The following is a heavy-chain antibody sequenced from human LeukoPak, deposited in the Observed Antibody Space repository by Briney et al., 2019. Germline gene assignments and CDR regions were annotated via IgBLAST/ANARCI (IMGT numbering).Heavy chain of an antibody. Sequence: SMKVSCKASGGTFSSYAISWVRQAPGQGLEWMGGIIPIFGTANYAQKFQGRVTITADESTSTAYMELSSLRSEDTAVYYCACHDDYQPEYYFDYWGQGTLVTVSS. D-gene: IGHD4-11*01. CDR1: GGTFSSYA. CDR3: ACHDDYQPEYYFDY. V-gene: IGHV1-69*13. J-gene: IGHJ4*02. CDR2: IIPIFGTA.